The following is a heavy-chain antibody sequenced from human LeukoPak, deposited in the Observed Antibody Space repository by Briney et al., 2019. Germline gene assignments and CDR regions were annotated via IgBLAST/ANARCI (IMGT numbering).Heavy chain of an antibody. V-gene: IGHV3-48*02. CDR1: GFTFSSYS. CDR3: ALPYSNYEGPLLGGMDV. D-gene: IGHD4-4*01. Sequence: GGSLRLSCAASGFTFSSYSMNWVRHAPGKGLEWVPYISSSSSTIYYADSVKGRFTISRANAKNSLYLQMNSLRDEDTAVYYCALPYSNYEGPLLGGMDVWGQGTTVTVSS. J-gene: IGHJ6*02. CDR2: ISSSSSTI.